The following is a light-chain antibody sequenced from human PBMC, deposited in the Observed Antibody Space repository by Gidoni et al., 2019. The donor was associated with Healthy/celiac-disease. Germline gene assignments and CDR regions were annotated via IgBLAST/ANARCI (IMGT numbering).Light chain of an antibody. CDR1: NIGSKS. Sequence: SYVLTQPPSVSVAPGKTARITCGGNNIGSKSVHWYQQKPGQAPVLVIYYYSDRPSGIPERFSGSNSGNTATLTISRVEAGDEADYYCQVWDSSSDLLYVFGTGTKVTVL. V-gene: IGLV3-21*04. CDR3: QVWDSSSDLLYV. J-gene: IGLJ1*01. CDR2: YYS.